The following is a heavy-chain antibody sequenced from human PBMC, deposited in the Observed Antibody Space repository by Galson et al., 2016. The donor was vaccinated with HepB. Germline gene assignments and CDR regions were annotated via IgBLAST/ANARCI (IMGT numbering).Heavy chain of an antibody. J-gene: IGHJ4*02. CDR2: ISGSGGST. D-gene: IGHD3-9*01. V-gene: IGHV3-23*01. CDR1: GFTSRSYA. Sequence: SLRLSCAASGFTSRSYAMSWVRQAPGKGLEWVSGISGSGGSTYYADSVKGRITISRDNSKNTLYLQMNSLRVEDTAVYYCAKAHYDILTGYWPYFDYWGRGTLVTVSS. CDR3: AKAHYDILTGYWPYFDY.